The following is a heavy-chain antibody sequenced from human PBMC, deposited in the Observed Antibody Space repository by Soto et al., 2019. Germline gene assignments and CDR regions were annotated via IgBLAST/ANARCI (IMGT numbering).Heavy chain of an antibody. CDR2: MYHSGST. V-gene: IGHV4-30-2*01. CDR3: ASVTDY. CDR1: GGSISSGGYS. Sequence: PSETLSLTCAVSGGSISSGGYSWSWIRQPPGKGLEWIGYMYHSGSTYYNPSLKSRVTISIDRSKNQFSLKLSSVTAADTAVYYCASVTDYWGQGILVTVSS. J-gene: IGHJ4*02. D-gene: IGHD4-4*01.